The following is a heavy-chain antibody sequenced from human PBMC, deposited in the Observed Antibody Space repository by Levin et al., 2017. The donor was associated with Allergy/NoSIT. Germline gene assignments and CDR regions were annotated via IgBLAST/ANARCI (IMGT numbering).Heavy chain of an antibody. CDR2: IYHSGST. J-gene: IGHJ4*02. D-gene: IGHD6-19*01. CDR1: GGSISSTNW. Sequence: SQTLSLTCAVSGGSISSTNWWTWVRQTPGKGLEWIGEIYHSGSTNYNPSLKSRVTISVDKSKNQFSLNLSSVTAADTAVYYCAGTPDSSGWFTHFDYWGQGTLVTVSS. CDR3: AGTPDSSGWFTHFDY. V-gene: IGHV4-4*02.